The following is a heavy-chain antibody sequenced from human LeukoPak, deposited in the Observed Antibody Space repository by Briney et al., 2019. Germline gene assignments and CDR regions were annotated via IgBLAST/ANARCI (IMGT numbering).Heavy chain of an antibody. J-gene: IGHJ4*02. CDR1: GGSISSSSYY. CDR2: IYYSGST. D-gene: IGHD3-10*01. V-gene: IGHV4-39*01. Sequence: SETLSLTCTVSGGSISSSSYYWGWIRQPPGKGLEWIGSIYYSGSTYYNPSLKSRVTISVDTSKNQFSLKLSSVTAADTAVYYCASPGGANFDYWGQGTLVTVSS. CDR3: ASPGGANFDY.